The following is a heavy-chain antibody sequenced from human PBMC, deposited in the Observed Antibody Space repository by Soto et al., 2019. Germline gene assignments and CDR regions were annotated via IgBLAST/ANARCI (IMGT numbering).Heavy chain of an antibody. V-gene: IGHV1-69*12. D-gene: IGHD3-16*01. CDR3: ARDKTYGWGSGFDY. CDR1: GGTFSSYA. Sequence: QVQLVQSGAEVKKPGSSVKVSCKASGGTFSSYAISWVRQAPGQGLEWMGGIIPIFGTANYAQKFRGRVTLTADESTSTAYMELSSLSSEDTAVYYCARDKTYGWGSGFDYWGQGTLVTVSS. J-gene: IGHJ4*02. CDR2: IIPIFGTA.